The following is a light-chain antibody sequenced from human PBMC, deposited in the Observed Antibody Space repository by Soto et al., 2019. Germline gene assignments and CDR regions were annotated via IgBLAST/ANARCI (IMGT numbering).Light chain of an antibody. CDR2: EVT. J-gene: IGLJ1*01. CDR1: RSDVGAYNY. Sequence: QSALTQPASVSGSPGQSIAISCTGTRSDVGAYNYVSWYLQHPGKAPKLMISEVTNRPSGVSDRFSGFKSGNTASLTISGLQAEDEADYYCSSFTSRFTFVFGTGTKVTVL. CDR3: SSFTSRFTFV. V-gene: IGLV2-14*01.